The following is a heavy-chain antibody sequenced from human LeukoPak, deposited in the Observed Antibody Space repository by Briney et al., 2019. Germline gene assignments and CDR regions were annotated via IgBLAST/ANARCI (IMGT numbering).Heavy chain of an antibody. Sequence: PGGSLRLSCAASGFTFSSYWMSWVRQAPGKGLEWVANIKQDGSEKYYVDSVKGRFTISSDNAKNSLYLQLNSLRADDTAEYYSAIHWSCRQWGRGSLVGVCS. CDR3: AIHWSCRQ. J-gene: IGHJ1*01. CDR1: GFTFSSYW. V-gene: IGHV3-7*01. D-gene: IGHD2-8*02. CDR2: IKQDGSEK.